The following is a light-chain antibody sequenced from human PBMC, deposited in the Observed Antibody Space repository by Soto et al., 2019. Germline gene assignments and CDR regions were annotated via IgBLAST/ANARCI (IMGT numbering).Light chain of an antibody. CDR3: CSYGGSYTWV. J-gene: IGLJ3*02. V-gene: IGLV2-11*01. CDR2: DVS. CDR1: SGDVGGYNF. Sequence: QSVLTQPRSVSWSPGQSVTISCTGASGDVGGYNFVSWYQQHPGKAPTLMIFDVSQRPSGVPDRFSGSKSGNTASLTISGHQAEDEADYYCCSYGGSYTWVFGGGTKLTVL.